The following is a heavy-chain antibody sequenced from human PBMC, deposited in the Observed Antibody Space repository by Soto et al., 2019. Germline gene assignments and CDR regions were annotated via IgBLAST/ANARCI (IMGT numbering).Heavy chain of an antibody. V-gene: IGHV4-39*01. Sequence: SETLSLTCTVSGGSISISSYYWGWIRQPPGKGLEWIGSIYYSGSTYYNPSLKSRVTISVDTSKNQFSLKLSSVTAADTAVYYCARHIPIPVMITFGGVIPEGFDYWGQGTLVTVSS. J-gene: IGHJ4*02. D-gene: IGHD3-16*02. CDR1: GGSISISSYY. CDR3: ARHIPIPVMITFGGVIPEGFDY. CDR2: IYYSGST.